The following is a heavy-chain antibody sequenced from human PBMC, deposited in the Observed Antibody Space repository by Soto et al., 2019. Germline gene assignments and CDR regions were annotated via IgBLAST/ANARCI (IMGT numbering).Heavy chain of an antibody. D-gene: IGHD2-2*03. CDR3: ARLNGYCVGTSCHGYYGMDV. Sequence: SVSRSRTFSLGGSSDNSHSYSWASIRNSSGEGLEWIATIYSTDKTYYNPSLLSRVTISVDTSMNELSLRLSSVTAADTAVYYCARLNGYCVGTSCHGYYGMDVWGQGTTVT. V-gene: IGHV4-39*01. CDR1: GSSDNSHSYS. J-gene: IGHJ6*02. CDR2: IYSTDKT.